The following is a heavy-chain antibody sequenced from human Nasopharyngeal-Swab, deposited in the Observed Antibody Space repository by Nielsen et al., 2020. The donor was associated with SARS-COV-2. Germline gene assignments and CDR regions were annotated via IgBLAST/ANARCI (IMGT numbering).Heavy chain of an antibody. CDR1: GFIFSSYG. CDR2: ISYDGSNK. J-gene: IGHJ3*02. Sequence: LSLTCAASGFIFSSYGMHWVRQAPGKGLEWMAVISYDGSNKYYADSLKGRFTISKDNSKNTLYLQMNSLRAEDTAVYYCAKVPGSSWVDAFDIWGQGTKVTVSS. CDR3: AKVPGSSWVDAFDI. D-gene: IGHD6-13*01. V-gene: IGHV3-30*18.